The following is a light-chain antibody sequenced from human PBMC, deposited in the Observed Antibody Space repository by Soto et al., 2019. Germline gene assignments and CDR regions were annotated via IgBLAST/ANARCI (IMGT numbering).Light chain of an antibody. Sequence: ELVLTQSPATLSLSPGERATLSCRASQSVSSYLAWYQQKPGQAPRLLIYDASNRATGIPARFSGSGSGPDFTLTISSLEPEDFAVYYCQQRTTFGPGTKVDIK. CDR3: QQRTT. CDR2: DAS. V-gene: IGKV3-11*01. CDR1: QSVSSY. J-gene: IGKJ3*01.